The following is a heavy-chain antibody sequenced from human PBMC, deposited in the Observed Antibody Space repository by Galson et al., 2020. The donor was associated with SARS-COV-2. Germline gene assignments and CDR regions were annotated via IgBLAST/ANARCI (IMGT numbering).Heavy chain of an antibody. D-gene: IGHD1-26*01. Sequence: GGSLRLSCAASGFTFSSYAMHWVRQAPGKGLEWVAVISYDGSNKYYADSVKGRFTISRDNSKNTLYLQMNSLRAEDTAVYYCARDLSGSYYGAFDIWGQGTMVTVSS. V-gene: IGHV3-30*01. CDR1: GFTFSSYA. CDR2: ISYDGSNK. CDR3: ARDLSGSYYGAFDI. J-gene: IGHJ3*02.